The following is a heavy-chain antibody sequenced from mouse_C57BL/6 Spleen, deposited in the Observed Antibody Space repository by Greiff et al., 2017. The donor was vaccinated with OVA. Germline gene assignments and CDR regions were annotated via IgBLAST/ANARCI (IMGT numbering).Heavy chain of an antibody. CDR3: ARPLYYCGSSDVDY. V-gene: IGHV5-17*03. CDR1: GFTFSDYG. J-gene: IGHJ2*01. Sequence: EVKLVESGGGLVKPGGSLKLSCAASGFTFSDYGMYWVRQAPEKGLEWVAYISSGSSTIYYADTVKGRFTISRDNAKNTLCLQMSSLRSEDTAMYYCARPLYYCGSSDVDYWGQGTTLTVSS. D-gene: IGHD1-1*01. CDR2: ISSGSSTI.